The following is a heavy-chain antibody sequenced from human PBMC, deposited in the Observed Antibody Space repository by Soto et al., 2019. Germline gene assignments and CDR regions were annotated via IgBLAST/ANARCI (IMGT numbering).Heavy chain of an antibody. Sequence: QVQLVQSGAEVKKPGSSVKVSCKASGGTFSSYAISWVRQAPGQGLEWMGGIIPIFGTANYAQKFQGRVTITADKSTSTAYMELRSLRSEDTAVYYCARDGAHYYDSSGYWGGDYWGQGTLVTVSS. D-gene: IGHD3-22*01. CDR2: IIPIFGTA. CDR3: ARDGAHYYDSSGYWGGDY. V-gene: IGHV1-69*06. CDR1: GGTFSSYA. J-gene: IGHJ4*02.